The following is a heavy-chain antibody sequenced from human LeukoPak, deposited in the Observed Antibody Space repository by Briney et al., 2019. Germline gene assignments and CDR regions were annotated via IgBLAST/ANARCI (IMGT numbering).Heavy chain of an antibody. V-gene: IGHV1-46*01. CDR3: ARDPSITIFGVVSTPYYYYYGMDV. CDR2: INPSGGST. Sequence: ASVKVSCKASGYTFTSYYMHWVRQAPGQGLEWMGIINPSGGSTSYAQKFQGRVTMTRDTSTSTVYMELSSLRSEDTAVYYCARDPSITIFGVVSTPYYYYYGMDVWGQGTTVTVSS. D-gene: IGHD3-3*01. CDR1: GYTFTSYY. J-gene: IGHJ6*02.